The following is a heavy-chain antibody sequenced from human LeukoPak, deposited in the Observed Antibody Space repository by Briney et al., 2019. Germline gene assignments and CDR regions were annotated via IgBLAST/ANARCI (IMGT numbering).Heavy chain of an antibody. J-gene: IGHJ4*02. V-gene: IGHV1-3*01. D-gene: IGHD2-21*02. Sequence: GASVKVSCKASGYIFTGYTLHWVRQAPGQRLEWMGWIHAGNGNTKYSQKFQGRVAITRDTSASTAYMEMSSLRSDDTAVYYCARDLIAYCGGGDCYLDLAGLEPDYWGQGTLVTVSS. CDR2: IHAGNGNT. CDR1: GYIFTGYT. CDR3: ARDLIAYCGGGDCYLDLAGLEPDY.